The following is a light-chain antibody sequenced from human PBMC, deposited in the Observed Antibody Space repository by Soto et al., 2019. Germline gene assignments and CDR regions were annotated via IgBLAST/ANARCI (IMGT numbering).Light chain of an antibody. CDR1: QSVSSSY. CDR2: GAS. J-gene: IGKJ1*01. Sequence: EIVLTQSPATLSLSPGERATLSCRASQSVSSSYLAWYQQKPGQAPRLLIYGASSRATGIPDKFVGSGSGTDFTLTISRLEPEDFAVYYCQQYGSSQWTFGQGTKVDIK. CDR3: QQYGSSQWT. V-gene: IGKV3-20*01.